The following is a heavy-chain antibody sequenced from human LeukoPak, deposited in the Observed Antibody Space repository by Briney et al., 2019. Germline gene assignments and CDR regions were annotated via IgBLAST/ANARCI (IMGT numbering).Heavy chain of an antibody. D-gene: IGHD3-10*01. V-gene: IGHV4-39*01. CDR2: IYYSGST. J-gene: IGHJ4*02. Sequence: SETLSLTCTVSGGSISSSSYYWGWIRQPPGKGLEWIGSIYYSGSTYYNPSLKSRVTISVDTSKNQFPLKLSSVTAADTAVYYCARHRGDYYGSGSYFDYWGQGTLVTVSS. CDR1: GGSISSSSYY. CDR3: ARHRGDYYGSGSYFDY.